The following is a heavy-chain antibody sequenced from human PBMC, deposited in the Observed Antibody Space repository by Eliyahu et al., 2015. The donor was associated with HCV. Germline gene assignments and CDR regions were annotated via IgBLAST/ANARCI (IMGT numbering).Heavy chain of an antibody. D-gene: IGHD6-19*01. J-gene: IGHJ5*02. CDR1: GGSIXTSY. CDR2: IHYSGST. V-gene: IGHV4-59*01. Sequence: QVQLQESGPGLVKPSETLSLTCTVSGGSIXTSYWXWXRQPPGKGLEWIXYIHYSGSTXYNPSLKSRVTISVDTSKNQFSLNLTSVTAADTAVYYCASGGGGIAVAGTGGWFDPWGQGTLVTVSS. CDR3: ASGGGGIAVAGTGGWFDP.